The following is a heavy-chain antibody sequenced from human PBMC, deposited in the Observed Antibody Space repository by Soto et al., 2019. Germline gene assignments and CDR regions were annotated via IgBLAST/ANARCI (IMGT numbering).Heavy chain of an antibody. D-gene: IGHD2-2*01. Sequence: GESLKISCKGSGYSFRSFWISWVRQRPGKGLEWMGTIDPSDSYTNYSPSFQGHVTFSADKSISTVHLQWSSLKASDSAMYYCARIVTYCSSINSGGLRMDVWGQGTTVTVSS. CDR2: IDPSDSYT. J-gene: IGHJ6*02. V-gene: IGHV5-10-1*01. CDR1: GYSFRSFW. CDR3: ARIVTYCSSINSGGLRMDV.